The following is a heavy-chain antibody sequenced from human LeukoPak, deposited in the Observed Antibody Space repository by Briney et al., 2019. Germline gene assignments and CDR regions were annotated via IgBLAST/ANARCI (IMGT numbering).Heavy chain of an antibody. V-gene: IGHV4-39*01. D-gene: IGHD6-13*01. CDR2: ISYSGST. CDR1: GGSISSSSYY. Sequence: SETLSLTCTVSGGSISSSSYYWGWIRQPPGKGLEWIGDISYSGSTYYNPSLKSRVTISVDTSKSQFSLKLSSVTATDTAVYYCASGGSSSWYRWFDPWGQGTLVTVSS. J-gene: IGHJ5*02. CDR3: ASGGSSSWYRWFDP.